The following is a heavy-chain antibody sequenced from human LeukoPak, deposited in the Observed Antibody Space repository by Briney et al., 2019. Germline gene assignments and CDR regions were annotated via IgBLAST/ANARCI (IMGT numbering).Heavy chain of an antibody. D-gene: IGHD3-9*01. CDR2: IYYSGST. CDR1: GSSISSYY. CDR3: ARVVPYYDILTRYYNVFDY. Sequence: SETLSLTCTVSGSSISSYYWSCIRQPPGKGLEWIGYIYYSGSTNYNPSLKSRVTISVDTSKNQFSLKLSSVTAADTAVYYCARVVPYYDILTRYYNVFDYWGQGSLVTVSS. J-gene: IGHJ4*02. V-gene: IGHV4-59*01.